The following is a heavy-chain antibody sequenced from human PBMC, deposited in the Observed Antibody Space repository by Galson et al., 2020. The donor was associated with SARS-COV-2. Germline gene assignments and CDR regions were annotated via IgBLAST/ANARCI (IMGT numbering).Heavy chain of an antibody. V-gene: IGHV4-61*01. J-gene: IGHJ6*04. Sequence: SETLSLTCTVSGGSVSSGSYYWSWIRQPPGKGLEWIGYIYYSGSTNYNPSLKSRVTISVDTSNNQFSLKLSSVTAADTAVYYCARDRVLRYCERSYYCFGMDVWGEGTTFTVSS. CDR3: ARDRVLRYCERSYYCFGMDV. CDR2: IYYSGST. D-gene: IGHD3-9*01. CDR1: GGSVSSGSYY.